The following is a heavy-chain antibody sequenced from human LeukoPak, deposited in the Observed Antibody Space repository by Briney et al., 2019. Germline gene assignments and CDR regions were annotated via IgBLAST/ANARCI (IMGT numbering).Heavy chain of an antibody. V-gene: IGHV3-30*18. CDR2: ISYGGSNK. CDR1: GFTFSGYG. CDR3: AKDHHSYGSWGAFDI. D-gene: IGHD5-18*01. J-gene: IGHJ3*02. Sequence: GGSLRLSCAASGFTFSGYGMHWVRQAPGKGLEWVAVISYGGSNKYYADSVKLRFTISRATSKTTLDLQMKRPSAEATAVYYCAKDHHSYGSWGAFDIWGQGTLVTVSS.